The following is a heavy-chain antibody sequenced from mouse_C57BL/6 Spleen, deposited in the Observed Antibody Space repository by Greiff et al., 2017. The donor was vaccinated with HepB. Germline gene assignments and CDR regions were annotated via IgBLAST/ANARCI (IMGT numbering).Heavy chain of an antibody. CDR2: IRLKSDNYAT. CDR3: TYYGSSFAY. V-gene: IGHV6-3*01. J-gene: IGHJ3*01. Sequence: EVKLMESGGGLVQPGGSMKLSCVASGFTFSNYWMNWVRQSPEKGLEWVAQIRLKSDNYATHYAESVKGRFTISRDDSKSSVYLQMNNLRAEDTGIYYCTYYGSSFAYWGQGTLVTVSA. CDR1: GFTFSNYW. D-gene: IGHD1-1*01.